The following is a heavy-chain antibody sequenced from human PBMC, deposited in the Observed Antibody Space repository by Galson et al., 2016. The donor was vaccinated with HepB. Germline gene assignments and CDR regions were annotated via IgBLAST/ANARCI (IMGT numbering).Heavy chain of an antibody. V-gene: IGHV3-21*01. D-gene: IGHD2-15*01. CDR3: ARADSVFDY. J-gene: IGHJ4*02. CDR1: GFTFRSYA. CDR2: ISSSSTYI. Sequence: SLRLSCAASGFTFRSYAMNWVRQAPGKGLEWVSPISSSSTYIYYADSVKGRFTISRDNAKNSLYLQMNSLRAEDTAVYYCARADSVFDYWGQGTLVTVSS.